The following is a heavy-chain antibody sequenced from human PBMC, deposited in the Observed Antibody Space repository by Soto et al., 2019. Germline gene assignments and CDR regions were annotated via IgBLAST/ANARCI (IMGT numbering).Heavy chain of an antibody. CDR1: GYTFTSYD. Sequence: ASVKVSCKASGYTFTSYDINWVRQATGQGLEWMGWMNPNSGNTGYAQKFQGRVTMTRNTSISTAYMELSSLRSEDTAVYYCARGLREADGNRANFLGYWGQGTLVTVSS. J-gene: IGHJ4*02. D-gene: IGHD6-13*01. CDR2: MNPNSGNT. CDR3: ARGLREADGNRANFLGY. V-gene: IGHV1-8*01.